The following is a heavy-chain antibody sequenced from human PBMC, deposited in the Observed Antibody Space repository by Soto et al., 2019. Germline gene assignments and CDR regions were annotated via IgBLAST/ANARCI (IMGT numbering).Heavy chain of an antibody. Sequence: QVQVVQSGAEVKKPGASVKVSCRASGYTFTTFYIHWVRQAPGQGLEWMGVINPTTGNTNYAQRFNGRVSVTRDTSTSTVYMELSSLSSEDTAIYYCARGSTLTEGGGRSDIWGQGTMITVSS. CDR1: GYTFTTFY. CDR2: INPTTGNT. J-gene: IGHJ3*02. V-gene: IGHV1-46*01. CDR3: ARGSTLTEGGGRSDI. D-gene: IGHD4-17*01.